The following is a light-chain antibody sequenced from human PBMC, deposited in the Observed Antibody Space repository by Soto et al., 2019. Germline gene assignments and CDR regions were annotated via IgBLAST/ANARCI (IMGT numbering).Light chain of an antibody. CDR1: QSVSNNF. J-gene: IGKJ1*01. V-gene: IGKV3-20*01. Sequence: IVLTQSPGTLSLSPGERATLSCRASQSVSNNFLAWYQQKPGQAPRLLIYGASSRATGIPDRFSGSGSGTDFTLTVSRLEPEDFAVYYCHQYGSSPSTFGQGTKVDI. CDR3: HQYGSSPST. CDR2: GAS.